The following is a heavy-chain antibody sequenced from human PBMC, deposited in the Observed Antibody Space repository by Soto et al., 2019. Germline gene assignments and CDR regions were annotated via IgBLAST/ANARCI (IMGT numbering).Heavy chain of an antibody. D-gene: IGHD1-26*01. Sequence: SETLSLTCAVSGGSISSSNWWSWVRQPPGKGLEWIGEIYHSGSTNYNPSLKSRVTISVDKSKNQFSLKLSSVTAADTAVYYCARVSSGSYGNWFDPWGQGTLVTVSS. CDR2: IYHSGST. CDR3: ARVSSGSYGNWFDP. CDR1: GGSISSSNW. V-gene: IGHV4-4*02. J-gene: IGHJ5*02.